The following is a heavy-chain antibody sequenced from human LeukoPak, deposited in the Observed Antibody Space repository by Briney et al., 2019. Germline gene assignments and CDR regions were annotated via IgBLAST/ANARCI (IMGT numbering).Heavy chain of an antibody. CDR3: ARGYSSGLYFDY. Sequence: PSETLSLTCTVSGVSINSYYWSWVRQPPGKGLEWIGFIYYSGSTNYNPSLKSRVTISVDTSKNQFSLKLSSVTAADTAVYYCARGYSSGLYFDYWGQGTLVTVSS. J-gene: IGHJ4*02. V-gene: IGHV4-59*01. CDR2: IYYSGST. CDR1: GVSINSYY. D-gene: IGHD6-19*01.